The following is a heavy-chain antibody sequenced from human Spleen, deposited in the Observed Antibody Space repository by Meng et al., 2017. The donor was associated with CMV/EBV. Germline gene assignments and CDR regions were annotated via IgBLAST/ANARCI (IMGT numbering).Heavy chain of an antibody. CDR2: IYSGGSST. CDR1: GFTFSSYA. CDR3: AKQTTTVFFDY. Sequence: LSCADSGFTFSSYAMSWVRQAPGKGLEWVSVIYSGGSSTYYADSVKGRFTISRDNSKNTLSLQLNSLRAEDTAVYYCAKQTTTVFFDYWGQGTLVTVSS. J-gene: IGHJ4*02. V-gene: IGHV3-23*03. D-gene: IGHD4-11*01.